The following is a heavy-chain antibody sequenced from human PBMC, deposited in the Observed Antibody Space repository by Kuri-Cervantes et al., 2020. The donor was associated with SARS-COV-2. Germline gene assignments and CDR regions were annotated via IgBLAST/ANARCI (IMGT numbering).Heavy chain of an antibody. CDR1: GYTFTSYD. CDR2: MNPNSGST. CDR3: ARPTVTEGGDAFDI. Sequence: ASVKVSCKASGYTFTSYDISWVRQATGQGLEWMGWMNPNSGSTGYAQKFQGRVTMTRNTSISTAYMELSSVTAADTAVYYCARPTVTEGGDAFDIWGQGTMVTVSS. D-gene: IGHD4-17*01. V-gene: IGHV1-8*02. J-gene: IGHJ3*02.